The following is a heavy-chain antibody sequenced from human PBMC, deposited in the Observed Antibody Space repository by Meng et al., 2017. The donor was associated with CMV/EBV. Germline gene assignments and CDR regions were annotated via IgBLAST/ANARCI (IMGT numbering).Heavy chain of an antibody. J-gene: IGHJ4*02. CDR1: GFTSSDYY. D-gene: IGHD6-19*01. V-gene: IGHV1-2*02. CDR3: VRSSGWSLFDY. CDR2: VNSNNDAT. Sequence: QVQLVQSGAEMKMPGASVKATRTNSGFTSSDYYIHWVRQAPGQGLEWMGWVNSNNDATNYARKFQGRVSMTRDTSISTAHMELSRLMSDDTAVYYCVRSSGWSLFDYWGQGTLVTVSS.